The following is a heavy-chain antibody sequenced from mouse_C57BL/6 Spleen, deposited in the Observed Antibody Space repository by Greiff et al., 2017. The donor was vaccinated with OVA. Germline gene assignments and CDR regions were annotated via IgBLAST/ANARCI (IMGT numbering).Heavy chain of an antibody. D-gene: IGHD2-12*01. CDR3: ARRALLLYFDV. CDR2: INPYNGGT. J-gene: IGHJ1*03. V-gene: IGHV1-19*01. Sequence: EVQLQQSGPVLVKPGASVKMSCKASGYIFTDYYMNWVKQSHGKSLEWIGVINPYNGGTSYNQKFKGKATLTVDKSSSTAYMELNSLTSEDSAVYYCARRALLLYFDVWGTGTTVTVSS. CDR1: GYIFTDYY.